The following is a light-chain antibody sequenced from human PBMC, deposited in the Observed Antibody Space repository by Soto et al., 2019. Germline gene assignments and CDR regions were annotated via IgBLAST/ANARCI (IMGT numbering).Light chain of an antibody. CDR2: DAS. J-gene: IGKJ1*01. V-gene: IGKV1-5*01. CDR3: QQYENYWT. Sequence: DIQLTQSPSTLSLTSGAILTITCQASQSISSWLAWYQQKPGKAPKLLIYDASNLESGVPSRFSGSGSGTDFTLTISHLQPDDSATYYCQQYENYWTFGQGTKVDI. CDR1: QSISSW.